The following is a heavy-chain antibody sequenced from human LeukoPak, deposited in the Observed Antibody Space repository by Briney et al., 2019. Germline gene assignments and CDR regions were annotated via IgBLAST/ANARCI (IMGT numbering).Heavy chain of an antibody. V-gene: IGHV2-5*02. Sequence: SGPTLVKPTQTLTLTFTFSGFSLSTSGVGVGWIRQPPVKALEWLALIYWDDDKRYSPSLKSRLTITKDTSKNQVVLTMANVGPVDTATYYCAHSNTVTTYLDYWGQGTLVTVSS. CDR3: AHSNTVTTYLDY. CDR2: IYWDDDK. J-gene: IGHJ4*02. D-gene: IGHD4-17*01. CDR1: GFSLSTSGVG.